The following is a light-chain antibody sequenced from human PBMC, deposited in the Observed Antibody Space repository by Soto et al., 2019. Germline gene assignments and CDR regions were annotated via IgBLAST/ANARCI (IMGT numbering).Light chain of an antibody. CDR3: QQYNSYSCT. CDR2: AAS. CDR1: QTISSW. V-gene: IGKV1-5*01. Sequence: DITITQSPSTLSGSVGDRVTITCRASQTISSWLAWYQQKPGKAPKLLIYAASSLQSGVPSRFSGSGSGTEFTLTISSLPPDDFATYYCQQYNSYSCTFGQGTKVDIK. J-gene: IGKJ1*01.